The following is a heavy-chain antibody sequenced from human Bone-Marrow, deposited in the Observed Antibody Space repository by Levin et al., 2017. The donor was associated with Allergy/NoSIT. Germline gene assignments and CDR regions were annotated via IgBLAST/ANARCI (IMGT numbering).Heavy chain of an antibody. CDR3: ARGGDSSGWYSVN. V-gene: IGHV3-21*01. J-gene: IGHJ4*02. CDR2: ISSSSSYI. CDR1: GFTFSSYS. D-gene: IGHD6-19*01. Sequence: GESLKISCAASGFTFSSYSMNWVRQAPGKGLEWVSSISSSSSYIYYADSVKGRFTISRDNAKNSLYLQMDSLRAEDTAVYYCARGGDSSGWYSVNWGQGTLVTVSS.